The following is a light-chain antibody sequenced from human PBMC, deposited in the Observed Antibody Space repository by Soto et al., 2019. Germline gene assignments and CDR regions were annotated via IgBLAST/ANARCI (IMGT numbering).Light chain of an antibody. CDR3: QQYGSSPPT. CDR1: QSVGSL. Sequence: EIVLTQSPATLSVSPGERATLPCRASQSVGSLLAWYQQKPGQAPRLLIYRASTRATGIPARFSGSGSGTEFTLTISSLQSEDFAVYSCQQYGSSPPTFGQGTRLEI. J-gene: IGKJ5*01. CDR2: RAS. V-gene: IGKV3-15*01.